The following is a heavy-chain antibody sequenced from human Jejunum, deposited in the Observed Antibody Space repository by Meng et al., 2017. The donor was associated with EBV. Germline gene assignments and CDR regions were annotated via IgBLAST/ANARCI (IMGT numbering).Heavy chain of an antibody. J-gene: IGHJ4*02. D-gene: IGHD3-16*02. V-gene: IGHV4-34*02. CDR2: INHSGST. CDR3: ARVAFSYTTRSLDS. CDR1: RGSFSGYH. Sequence: QVQLQQWGAGLLKPSETLSLTCAVYRGSFSGYHWSWIRQHPGKGLEWIGEINHSGSTNYNPSLRSRVTISVETSKNQFSLRLNSVTAADTAVYYCARVAFSYTTRSLDSWGQGTLVTVSS.